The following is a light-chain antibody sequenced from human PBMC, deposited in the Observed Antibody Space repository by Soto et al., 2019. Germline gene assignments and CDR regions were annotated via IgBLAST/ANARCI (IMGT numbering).Light chain of an antibody. Sequence: QSALTQPPSASGSPGQSVTISCTGTSSDVGGYNYVSWYQQHPGKAPKLMIYEVSKRPSGVPDRFSGSKSGSTASLTVSGLQADDDADYYCSSYAGSNNVVFGGGTQLTVL. CDR1: SSDVGGYNY. J-gene: IGLJ2*01. V-gene: IGLV2-8*01. CDR3: SSYAGSNNVV. CDR2: EVS.